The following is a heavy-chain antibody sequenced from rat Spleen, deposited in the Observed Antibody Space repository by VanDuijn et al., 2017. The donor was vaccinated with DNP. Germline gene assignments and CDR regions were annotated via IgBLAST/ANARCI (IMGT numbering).Heavy chain of an antibody. CDR2: VWSGGGT. CDR1: GFSLTDYS. V-gene: IGHV2S63*01. CDR3: NRDRDYGWYRYVMDA. Sequence: EVQLKESGPGLVQPSQTLSLTCTVSGFSLTDYSVHWVRQPPGKGLEWMGVVWSGGGTAYNSALNSRLSITRDTSKSQVFLKMNSLQTEDTAIYYCNRDRDYGWYRYVMDAWGQGVSVTVSS. D-gene: IGHD1-11*01. J-gene: IGHJ4*01.